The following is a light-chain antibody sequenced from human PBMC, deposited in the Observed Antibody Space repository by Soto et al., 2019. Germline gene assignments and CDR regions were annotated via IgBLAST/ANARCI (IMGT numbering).Light chain of an antibody. V-gene: IGLV1-44*01. CDR2: TDY. J-gene: IGLJ3*02. CDR1: TSNIGAYT. Sequence: QSVLPQPPSASGTPGQRVIISCSGSTSNIGAYTVNWYQQLPGTAPKLLIYTDYQRPSGVPDRFSGSKSGTSASLAISVLQSEDEADYYCASWDDSLSGGVFGGGTKLTVL. CDR3: ASWDDSLSGGV.